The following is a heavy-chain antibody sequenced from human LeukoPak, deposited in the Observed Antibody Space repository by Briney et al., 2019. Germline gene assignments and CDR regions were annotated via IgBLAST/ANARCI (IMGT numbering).Heavy chain of an antibody. J-gene: IGHJ4*02. CDR2: ISYDGRNT. CDR3: ASLRFGAAYYADY. CDR1: GFTFRNYG. D-gene: IGHD1-26*01. V-gene: IGHV3-30*03. Sequence: GGSLRLSCAASGFTFRNYGMHWVRQAPGKGLEWVAIISYDGRNTFYADSVKGRFTISRDNSKNTLILQMNSLRAEDTAMYYCASLRFGAAYYADYWGQGTLVTVSS.